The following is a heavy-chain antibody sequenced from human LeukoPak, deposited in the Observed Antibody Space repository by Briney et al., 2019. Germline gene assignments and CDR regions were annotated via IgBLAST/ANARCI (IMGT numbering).Heavy chain of an antibody. CDR2: ISYDGSNK. CDR1: GFTFSSYA. D-gene: IGHD3-16*02. Sequence: GGSLRLSCAASGFTFSSYAMHWVRQAPGKGLEWVAVISYDGSNKYYADSVKGRFTISRDNSKNTLYLQMNSLRAEDTAVYYCARDFPGYTYYDYVWGSYRSNAFDIWGQGTMVTVSS. V-gene: IGHV3-30-3*01. CDR3: ARDFPGYTYYDYVWGSYRSNAFDI. J-gene: IGHJ3*02.